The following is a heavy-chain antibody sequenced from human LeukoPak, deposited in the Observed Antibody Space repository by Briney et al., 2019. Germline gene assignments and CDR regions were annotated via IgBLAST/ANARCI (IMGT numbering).Heavy chain of an antibody. V-gene: IGHV3-7*01. CDR1: GFTFSSYW. Sequence: GGPLRLSCAASGFTFSSYWMSWVRQAPGKGLEWVANIKQDGSEKYYVDSVKGRSTISRDNAKNSLYLQMNSLRAEDTAVYYCAREAARQLKYYFDYWGQGTLVTVSS. D-gene: IGHD6-6*01. CDR3: AREAARQLKYYFDY. J-gene: IGHJ4*02. CDR2: IKQDGSEK.